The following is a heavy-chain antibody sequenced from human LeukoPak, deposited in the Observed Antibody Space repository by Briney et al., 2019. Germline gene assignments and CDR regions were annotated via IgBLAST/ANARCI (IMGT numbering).Heavy chain of an antibody. V-gene: IGHV1-46*01. CDR3: ARDPAVAGTNDAFDI. D-gene: IGHD6-19*01. CDR1: GYTFTSYY. Sequence: EASVKVSCXASGYTFTSYYMHWVRQAPGQGLEWMGIINPSGGSTSYAQKFQGRVTMTRDTSTSTVYMELSSLRSEDTAVYYCARDPAVAGTNDAFDIWGQGTMVTVSS. CDR2: INPSGGST. J-gene: IGHJ3*02.